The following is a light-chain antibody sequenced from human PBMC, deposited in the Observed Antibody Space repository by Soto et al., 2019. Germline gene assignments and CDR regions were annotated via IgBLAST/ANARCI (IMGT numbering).Light chain of an antibody. Sequence: QSVMTQPASVSGSPGQSITISCTGSSSDVGAYNFVSWYQQLPGTAPKLLIYDNGKRPSGIPDRFSGSQSGTSATLGITGLQTGDEADYYCGTWDNSLSAVFGGGTQLTVL. V-gene: IGLV1-51*01. CDR2: DNG. CDR3: GTWDNSLSAV. CDR1: SSDVGAYNF. J-gene: IGLJ2*01.